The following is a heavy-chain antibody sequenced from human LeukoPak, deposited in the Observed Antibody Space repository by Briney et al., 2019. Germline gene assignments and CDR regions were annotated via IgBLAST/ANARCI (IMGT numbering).Heavy chain of an antibody. D-gene: IGHD3-3*01. CDR2: IYYSGST. V-gene: IGHV4-59*01. CDR1: GGSISSYY. CDR3: ARVGYYDFWSGSVGYYFDY. Sequence: SETLSLTCTVSGGSISSYYWSWIRQPPGKELEWIGYIYYSGSTNYNPSLKSRVTISVDTSKNQFSLKLSSVTAADTAVYYCARVGYYDFWSGSVGYYFDYWGQGTLVTVSS. J-gene: IGHJ4*02.